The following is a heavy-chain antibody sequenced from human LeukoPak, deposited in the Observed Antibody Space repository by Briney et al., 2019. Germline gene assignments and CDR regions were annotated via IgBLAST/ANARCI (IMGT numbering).Heavy chain of an antibody. CDR3: ARAGYYGSGSYYAFDI. V-gene: IGHV3-13*01. CDR2: IGTAGDT. J-gene: IGHJ3*02. D-gene: IGHD3-10*01. Sequence: GGSLRLSCAASGFTFNNYDMHWVRQATGKGLEWVSRIGTAGDTYYPDSVKGRFTISRENAKNSLYLQMNSLRAGDTAMYYCARAGYYGSGSYYAFDIRGQGTMVTVSS. CDR1: GFTFNNYD.